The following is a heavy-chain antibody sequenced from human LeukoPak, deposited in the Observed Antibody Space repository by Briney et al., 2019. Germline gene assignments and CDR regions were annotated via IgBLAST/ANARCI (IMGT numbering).Heavy chain of an antibody. CDR2: ISAYNGNT. CDR3: SRDQAMTYYYDSSGY. CDR1: VYTFTSYG. V-gene: IGHV1-18*01. J-gene: IGHJ4*02. Sequence: ASVKVSCKASVYTFTSYGISWVRQAPGQGGEWMGGISAYNGNTNYAQKLQGRVSMTTDTSKSTAYMELRSLRSDDPAVDLCSRDQAMTYYYDSSGYWGQGTLVTVSS. D-gene: IGHD3-22*01.